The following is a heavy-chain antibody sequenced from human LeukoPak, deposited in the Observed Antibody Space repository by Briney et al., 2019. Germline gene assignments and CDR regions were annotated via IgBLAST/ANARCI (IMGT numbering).Heavy chain of an antibody. V-gene: IGHV1-69*13. CDR3: ARNTVAGDPSYYYYYGMDV. D-gene: IGHD6-19*01. J-gene: IGHJ6*02. CDR2: IIPIFGTA. CDR1: GYTFTTYY. Sequence: APVKVSCKPSGYTFTTYYIHWVRQAPGQGLEWMGGIIPIFGTANYAQKFQGRVTITADESTSTAYMELSSLRSEDTAVYYCARNTVAGDPSYYYYYGMDVWGQGTTVTVSS.